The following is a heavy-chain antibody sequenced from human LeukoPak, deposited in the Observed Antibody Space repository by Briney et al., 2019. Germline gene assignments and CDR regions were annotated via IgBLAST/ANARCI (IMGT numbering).Heavy chain of an antibody. D-gene: IGHD3-9*01. CDR2: ISGSGGST. CDR3: ATDYDILTGRDAFDI. J-gene: IGHJ3*02. Sequence: PGGSLRLSCAASGFTFSSYAMSWVRQAPGKGLEWVLAISGSGGSTYYADSVKGRFSISRDNSKNTLYLQMNSLRAEDTAVYYCATDYDILTGRDAFDIWGQGTMVTVSS. V-gene: IGHV3-23*01. CDR1: GFTFSSYA.